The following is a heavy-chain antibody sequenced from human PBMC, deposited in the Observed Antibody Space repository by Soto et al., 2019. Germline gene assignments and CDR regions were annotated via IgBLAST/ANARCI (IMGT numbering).Heavy chain of an antibody. J-gene: IGHJ4*02. Sequence: QVQLQESGPGLVKPSETLSLTCTVSGGSISSYYWSWIRQPPGKGLEWIGYIYYSGSTNYNPSLKSRVTISVDTSKNQFSLKLSSVTAADTAVYYCARAGTAFCSGGSCQLFDYWGQGTLVTVSS. CDR3: ARAGTAFCSGGSCQLFDY. D-gene: IGHD2-15*01. CDR2: IYYSGST. V-gene: IGHV4-59*01. CDR1: GGSISSYY.